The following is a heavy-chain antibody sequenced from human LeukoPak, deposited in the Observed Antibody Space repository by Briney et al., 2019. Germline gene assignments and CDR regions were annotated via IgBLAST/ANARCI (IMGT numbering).Heavy chain of an antibody. CDR3: AKGSTYYYDSSGYYYYYYYMDV. Sequence: SVKVSCKASGYTFTCYYMHWVRQAPGQGLEWMGGIIPIFGTANYAQKFQGRVTITADKSTSTAYMELSSLRSEDTAVYYCAKGSTYYYDSSGYYYYYYYMDVWGKGTTVTISS. D-gene: IGHD3-22*01. J-gene: IGHJ6*03. V-gene: IGHV1-69*06. CDR2: IIPIFGTA. CDR1: GYTFTCYY.